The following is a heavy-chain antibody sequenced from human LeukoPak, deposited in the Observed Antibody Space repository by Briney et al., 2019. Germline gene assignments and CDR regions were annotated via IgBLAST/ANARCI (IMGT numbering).Heavy chain of an antibody. D-gene: IGHD4-11*01. CDR2: VYYSGST. V-gene: IGHV4-59*01. Sequence: SETLSLTCFDSGGSTRGYYCSSIRQPPGKGLEWIGYVYYSGSTNYNPSLKSRVTISVDTSQNQFYLKVVDVTAVYTSVYYCGRGLGYSRFDYWGQGTLVTVSS. J-gene: IGHJ4*02. CDR3: GRGLGYSRFDY. CDR1: GGSTRGYY.